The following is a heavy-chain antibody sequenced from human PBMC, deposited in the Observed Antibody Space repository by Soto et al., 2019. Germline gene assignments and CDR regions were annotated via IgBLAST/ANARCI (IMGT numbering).Heavy chain of an antibody. CDR2: IYYSGST. Sequence: SETLSLTCTVSGGSISSSSYYWGWIRQPPGKGLEWIGSIYYSGSTYYNPSLKRRVTISVDTSNNQFSLKLSSLTAADTAVYYCARDRKELGDAFDIWGQGTMVTVSS. CDR3: ARDRKELGDAFDI. D-gene: IGHD3-10*01. J-gene: IGHJ3*02. V-gene: IGHV4-39*07. CDR1: GGSISSSSYY.